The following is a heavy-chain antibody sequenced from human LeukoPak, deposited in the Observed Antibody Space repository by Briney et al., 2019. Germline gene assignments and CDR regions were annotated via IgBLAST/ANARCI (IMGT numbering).Heavy chain of an antibody. V-gene: IGHV4-4*07. J-gene: IGHJ6*03. CDR3: ATAAYYYMDV. CDR2: IYASGNT. CDR1: GGSISRYY. Sequence: PSETPSLTCTVSGGSISRYYCSWIRQSAGKRLEWIGRIYASGNTNYNPSLKRRVTMSGDTSKNQFSLRLSSVTAADTAVYYCATAAYYYMDVWGKGTTVTVSS.